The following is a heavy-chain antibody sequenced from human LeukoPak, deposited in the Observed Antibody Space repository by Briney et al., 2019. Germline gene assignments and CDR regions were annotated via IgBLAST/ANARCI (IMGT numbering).Heavy chain of an antibody. CDR2: ISGSGGST. D-gene: IGHD6-13*01. V-gene: IGHV3-23*01. Sequence: GGSLRLSCAASGFTFSSYAMSWVRQAPGKGLEWVSAISGSGGSTYYADSVKGRFTISRDNSKNTLYLQMNSLRAEDTAVYYCARDSVIAAAGSGYMDVWGKGTTVTVSS. J-gene: IGHJ6*03. CDR1: GFTFSSYA. CDR3: ARDSVIAAAGSGYMDV.